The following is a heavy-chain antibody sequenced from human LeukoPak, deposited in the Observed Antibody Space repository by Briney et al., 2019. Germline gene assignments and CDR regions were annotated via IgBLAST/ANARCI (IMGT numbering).Heavy chain of an antibody. CDR1: GGSISSYY. CDR3: ARGRDAFDI. Sequence: PSETLSLTCPVSGGSISSYYLSWIRQPPVKGLEWIGYIYYSGSTNYNPSLKSRVTISVDTSKNQFSLKLSSVTAADTAVYYCARGRDAFDIWGQGTMVTVSS. CDR2: IYYSGST. V-gene: IGHV4-59*01. J-gene: IGHJ3*02.